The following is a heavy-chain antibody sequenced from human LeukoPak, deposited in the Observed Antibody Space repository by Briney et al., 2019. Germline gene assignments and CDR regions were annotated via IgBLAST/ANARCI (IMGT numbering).Heavy chain of an antibody. V-gene: IGHV3-13*01. CDR3: ARTYDFGVGPPGDAFDN. CDR1: GFTFSSYD. CDR2: IGTAGDT. J-gene: IGHJ3*02. D-gene: IGHD3-3*01. Sequence: GGSLRLSCAASGFTFSSYDMHWVRQATGKGLEWVSAIGTAGDTYYPGSVKGRFTISRENAKNSLYLQMNSLRVEDTAVYYCARTYDFGVGPPGDAFDNWGQGTLVTVSS.